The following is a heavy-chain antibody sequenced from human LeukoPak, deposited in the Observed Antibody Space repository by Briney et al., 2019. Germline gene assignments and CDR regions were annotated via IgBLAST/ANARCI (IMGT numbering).Heavy chain of an antibody. J-gene: IGHJ5*02. Sequence: GASVKVSCKASGGTFSSYAISWVRQAPGQGLEWMGRIIPILGIANYAQKFQGRVTITANKSTSTAYMELSSLRSEDTAVYYCARDQGWQLAKNNWFDPWGQGTLVTVSS. CDR2: IIPILGIA. V-gene: IGHV1-69*04. CDR3: ARDQGWQLAKNNWFDP. D-gene: IGHD2-15*01. CDR1: GGTFSSYA.